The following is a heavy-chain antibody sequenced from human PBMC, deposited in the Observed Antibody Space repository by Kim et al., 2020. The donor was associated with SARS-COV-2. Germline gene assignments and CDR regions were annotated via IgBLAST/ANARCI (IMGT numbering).Heavy chain of an antibody. V-gene: IGHV3-49*03. J-gene: IGHJ4*02. CDR3: TRDRLWFGELFSYYFDY. CDR1: GFTFGDYA. CDR2: IRSKAYGGTT. Sequence: GGSLRLSCTASGFTFGDYAMSWFRQAPGKGLEWVGFIRSKAYGGTTEYAASVKGRFTISRDDSKSIAYLQMNSLKTEDTAVYYCTRDRLWFGELFSYYFDYWGQGTLVTVSS. D-gene: IGHD3-10*01.